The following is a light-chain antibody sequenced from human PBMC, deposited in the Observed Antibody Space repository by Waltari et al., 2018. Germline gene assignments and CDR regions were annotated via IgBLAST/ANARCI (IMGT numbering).Light chain of an antibody. V-gene: IGLV2-11*01. CDR3: CSYADSFTAL. CDR1: SNDVGGYYY. Sequence: QSALTQPRSVSGSPGQSVSISCTGTSNDVGGYYYVSWYQQHPGKAPRLILYDITKRPSGGPDRFSGSKSGNTASLTIYGLQAEDEADYYCCSYADSFTALFGGGTKLTVL. CDR2: DIT. J-gene: IGLJ2*01.